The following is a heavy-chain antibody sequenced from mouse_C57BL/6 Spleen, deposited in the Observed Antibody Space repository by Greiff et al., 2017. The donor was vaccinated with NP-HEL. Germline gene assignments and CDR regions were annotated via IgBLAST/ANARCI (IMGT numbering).Heavy chain of an antibody. D-gene: IGHD2-3*01. CDR1: GYAFSSYW. J-gene: IGHJ4*01. Sequence: VHLVESGAELVKPGASVKISCKASGYAFSSYWMNWVKQRPGKGLEWIGQIYPGDGDTNYNGKFKGKATLTADKSSSTAYMQLSSLTSEDSAVYFCARSRLSKGGAMDYWGQGTSVTVSS. CDR3: ARSRLSKGGAMDY. CDR2: IYPGDGDT. V-gene: IGHV1-80*01.